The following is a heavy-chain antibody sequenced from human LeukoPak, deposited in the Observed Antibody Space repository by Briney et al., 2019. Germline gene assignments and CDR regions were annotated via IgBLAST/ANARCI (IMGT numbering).Heavy chain of an antibody. CDR1: GYTFTSYD. D-gene: IGHD3-22*01. CDR3: VPYYYDSSGYYYRFDP. V-gene: IGHV1-8*01. Sequence: GASVKVSCKASGYTFTSYDINWVRQATGQGLEWMGWMNPNSGNTGYAQKFQGRVTMTRNTSISTAYMELSSLRSEDTAVYYCVPYYYDSSGYYYRFDPWGQGTLVTVSS. J-gene: IGHJ5*02. CDR2: MNPNSGNT.